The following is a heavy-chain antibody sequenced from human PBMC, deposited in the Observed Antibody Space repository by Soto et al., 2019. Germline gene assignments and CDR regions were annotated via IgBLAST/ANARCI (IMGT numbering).Heavy chain of an antibody. CDR1: GFTFSSYA. CDR2: ISYDGSNK. Sequence: GGSLRLSCAASGFTFSSYAMHWVRQAPGKGLEWVAVISYDGSNKYYADSVKGRFTISRDNSKNTLYLQMNSLRAEDTAVYYCARDRRYCSGGSCLKTGNAFDIWGQGTMVTVSS. V-gene: IGHV3-30-3*01. CDR3: ARDRRYCSGGSCLKTGNAFDI. D-gene: IGHD2-15*01. J-gene: IGHJ3*02.